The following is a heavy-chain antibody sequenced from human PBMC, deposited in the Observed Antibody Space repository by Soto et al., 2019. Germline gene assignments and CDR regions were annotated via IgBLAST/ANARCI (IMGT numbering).Heavy chain of an antibody. CDR1: GFRFSSYA. J-gene: IGHJ4*02. CDR2: ISFDGRNK. V-gene: IGHV3-30*01. Sequence: GGSLRLSCAASGFRFSSYAVHWVRLAPGKGLEWVAVISFDGRNKYYGVSVKGRFTISRDNSKDTLYLQMNSMRVEDTAVYYCARHVNAGSGWPLNIDHWGQGPTVTVS. CDR3: ARHVNAGSGWPLNIDH. D-gene: IGHD6-19*01.